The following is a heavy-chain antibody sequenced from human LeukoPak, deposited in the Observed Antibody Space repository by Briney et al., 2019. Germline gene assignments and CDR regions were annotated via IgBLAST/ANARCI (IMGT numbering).Heavy chain of an antibody. CDR1: GYTFTSYG. Sequence: ASVKVSCKASGYTFTSYGISWVRQAPGQGLEWMGWISAYNGNTNYAQKPQGRVTMTTDTSTSTAYMELRSLRSDDTAVYYCAREDTDYWYFDLWGRGTLVTVSS. D-gene: IGHD5-18*01. J-gene: IGHJ2*01. CDR2: ISAYNGNT. V-gene: IGHV1-18*01. CDR3: AREDTDYWYFDL.